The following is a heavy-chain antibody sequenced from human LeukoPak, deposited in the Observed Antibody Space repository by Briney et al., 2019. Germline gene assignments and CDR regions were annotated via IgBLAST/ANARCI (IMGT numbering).Heavy chain of an antibody. J-gene: IGHJ5*02. CDR3: ARRPIVGSTGFYFDP. Sequence: SETLSLTCNVSGGSISTTTNSWGWAWIRQRPTKGLEWIGSIYYGGSPYFTSSLKSRVTISVDTSKNQFSLKLASLTAADTAVYYCARRPIVGSTGFYFDPWGPGTLVTVSS. D-gene: IGHD1-26*01. CDR1: GGSISTTTNS. V-gene: IGHV4-39*01. CDR2: IYYGGSP.